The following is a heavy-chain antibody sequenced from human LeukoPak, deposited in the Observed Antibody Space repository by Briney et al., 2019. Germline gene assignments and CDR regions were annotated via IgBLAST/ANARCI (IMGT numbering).Heavy chain of an antibody. CDR2: INHSGNT. V-gene: IGHV4-39*01. J-gene: IGHJ4*02. CDR1: GGSISSTDYY. Sequence: SESLSLTCSVSGGSISSTDYYWGWIRQPPGKGLEWIGEINHSGNTNYNPSLKSRVTISVDTSKNQFSLKLSSVTAADTAVYYCARHVAIFGVLWGQGTLVTVSS. D-gene: IGHD3-3*01. CDR3: ARHVAIFGVL.